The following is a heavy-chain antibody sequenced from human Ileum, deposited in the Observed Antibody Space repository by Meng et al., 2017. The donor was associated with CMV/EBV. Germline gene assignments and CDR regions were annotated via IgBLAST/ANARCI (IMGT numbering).Heavy chain of an antibody. D-gene: IGHD2-2*01. V-gene: IGHV3-11*01. CDR3: AKAPIVVVPAGSAFDI. CDR2: ISSASGSAI. CDR1: GFTLSDYY. Sequence: GESLKISCAASGFTLSDYYMNWVRQAPGKGLEWVAYISSASGSAIYYADSVKGQFTISRDTSKNTLYLQMSSLRAEDTVVYYCAKAPIVVVPAGSAFDIWGQGTMVTVSS. J-gene: IGHJ3*02.